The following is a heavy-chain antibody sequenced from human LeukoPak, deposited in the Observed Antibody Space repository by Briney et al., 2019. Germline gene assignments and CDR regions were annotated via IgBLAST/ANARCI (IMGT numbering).Heavy chain of an antibody. CDR2: ISASGDRT. D-gene: IGHD3-10*01. CDR1: RFTFSTYA. Sequence: SGGSLRLSCAASRFTFSTYAMSWVRQAPGKGLEWVSGISASGDRTYYADSVKGRFTISRDNSKNTLYLQMNSLRAEDTAVYYCAKDLGLRAYHYYGMDVWGQGTTVTVSS. J-gene: IGHJ6*02. CDR3: AKDLGLRAYHYYGMDV. V-gene: IGHV3-23*01.